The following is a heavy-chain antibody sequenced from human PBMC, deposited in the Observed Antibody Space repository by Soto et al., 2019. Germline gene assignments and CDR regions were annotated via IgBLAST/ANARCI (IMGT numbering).Heavy chain of an antibody. V-gene: IGHV3-23*01. J-gene: IGHJ5*02. CDR2: ISGSGGSA. D-gene: IGHD2-2*01. CDR3: AKDPYSGVLVPVAIGFDP. Sequence: GGSLRVSCAASGFTFSNYAMTWVRQCPGKGLEWVSAISGSGGSAYYADSVKGRFTISRDNSKNTLYLQMNSLRADDSGVYYCAKDPYSGVLVPVAIGFDPWGPGTLVTV. CDR1: GFTFSNYA.